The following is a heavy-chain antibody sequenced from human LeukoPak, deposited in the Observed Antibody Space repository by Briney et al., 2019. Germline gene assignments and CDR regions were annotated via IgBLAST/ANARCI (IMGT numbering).Heavy chain of an antibody. J-gene: IGHJ4*02. CDR3: ARTSGSGVAN. Sequence: GGSLRLSCGASGFIFDTHDMHWVRQAPGKGLEWVAFIRSDGADKYYSDSVKGRFTISRDDSKNTVYLEMNSLRRDDTAVYYCARTSGSGVANWGQGTRVTVSS. CDR2: IRSDGADK. V-gene: IGHV3-30*02. D-gene: IGHD1-26*01. CDR1: GFIFDTHD.